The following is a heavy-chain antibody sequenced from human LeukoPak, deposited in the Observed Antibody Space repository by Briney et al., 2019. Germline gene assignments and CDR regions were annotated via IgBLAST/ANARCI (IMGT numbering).Heavy chain of an antibody. CDR3: ARENRGYSSSWYSDY. V-gene: IGHV3-30*03. J-gene: IGHJ4*02. Sequence: PGTSLRLSCAASGFTFSFYGIHWVRQAPGKGLEWVAVISYDGSNKYYADSVKGRFTISRDNSKNTLYLQMNSLRAEDTAVYYCARENRGYSSSWYSDYWGQGTLVTVSS. D-gene: IGHD6-13*01. CDR2: ISYDGSNK. CDR1: GFTFSFYG.